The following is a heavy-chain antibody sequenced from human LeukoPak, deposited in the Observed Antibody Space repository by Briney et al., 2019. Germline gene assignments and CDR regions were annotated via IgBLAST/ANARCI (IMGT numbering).Heavy chain of an antibody. Sequence: GGSLRLSCATSGFSFDSYSMNWVRQAPGKGPEWISYISGSGSVKYYADSVKGRFTISRDNTNNSLYLQVNSLRAEDTAVYYCARESSGTYPDYFDFWGRGTLVTVSS. CDR3: ARESSGTYPDYFDF. D-gene: IGHD1-26*01. V-gene: IGHV3-48*04. J-gene: IGHJ4*02. CDR1: GFSFDSYS. CDR2: ISGSGSVK.